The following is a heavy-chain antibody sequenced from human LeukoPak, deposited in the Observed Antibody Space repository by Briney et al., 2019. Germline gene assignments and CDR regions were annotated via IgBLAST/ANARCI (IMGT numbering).Heavy chain of an antibody. D-gene: IGHD6-19*01. Sequence: GGSLILSCAASGFTVSFNYMSWVRQAPGKGLGWISVIYSGGSTYYADSVKGRFTISRDDSKNTLYLQMNSLRAEDTAIYYCARAQWRTYSYYYMDVWGKGTTVTVSS. CDR3: ARAQWRTYSYYYMDV. V-gene: IGHV3-53*01. J-gene: IGHJ6*03. CDR1: GFTVSFNY. CDR2: IYSGGST.